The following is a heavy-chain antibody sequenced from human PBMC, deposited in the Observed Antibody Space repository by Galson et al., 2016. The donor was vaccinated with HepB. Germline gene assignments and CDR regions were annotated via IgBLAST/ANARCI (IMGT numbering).Heavy chain of an antibody. CDR1: TFTFTNYS. D-gene: IGHD4-17*01. CDR2: IKSDGSEK. CDR3: ARVGVTTDY. V-gene: IGHV3-7*01. Sequence: SLRLSCAASTFTFTNYSINWVRQAPGKGLEWVANIKSDGSEKYYVDSVKGRFTISRDNAQNSLYLQMNSLRVEDTAVYYCARVGVTTDYWGQGTLVTVSS. J-gene: IGHJ4*02.